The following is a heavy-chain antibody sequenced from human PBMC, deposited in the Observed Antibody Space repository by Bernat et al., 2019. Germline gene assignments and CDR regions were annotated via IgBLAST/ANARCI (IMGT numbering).Heavy chain of an antibody. CDR2: INHSGST. CDR3: ARGPILGLREPYYMDV. D-gene: IGHD3-10*01. J-gene: IGHJ6*03. V-gene: IGHV4-34*01. CDR1: GGSFSGYY. Sequence: QVQLQQWGAGLLKPSETLSLTCAVYGGSFSGYYWSWIRQPPGKGLEWIGEINHSGSTNYNPSLKSRVTIPVDESKTQFSLKLNSVTAADTAVYYCARGPILGLREPYYMDVWGKGTTVTVSS.